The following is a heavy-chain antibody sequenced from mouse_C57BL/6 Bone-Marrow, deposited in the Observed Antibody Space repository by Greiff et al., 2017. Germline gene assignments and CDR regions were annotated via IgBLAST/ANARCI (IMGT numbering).Heavy chain of an antibody. J-gene: IGHJ2*01. D-gene: IGHD1-1*01. CDR2: INYDGSST. Sequence: EVKLLESEGGLVQPGSSMKLSCTASGFTFSDYYMAWVRQVPEKGLEWVANINYDGSSTYYLDSLKSRFIISRDNAKNILYLQMSSLKSEDTATYYCARSYYYGSSYVHFDYWGQGTTLTVSS. V-gene: IGHV5-16*01. CDR3: ARSYYYGSSYVHFDY. CDR1: GFTFSDYY.